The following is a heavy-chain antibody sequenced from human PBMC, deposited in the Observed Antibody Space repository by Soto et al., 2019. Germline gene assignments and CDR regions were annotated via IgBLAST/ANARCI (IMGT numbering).Heavy chain of an antibody. D-gene: IGHD3-9*01. J-gene: IGHJ4*02. CDR1: GFTFSSYA. CDR2: IYYSGST. V-gene: IGHV4-30-4*01. CDR3: ARAPRGDILTGPLFDY. Sequence: LRLSCAASGFTFSSYAMSWIRQPPGKGLEWIGYIYYSGSTYYNPSLKSRVTISVDTSKNQFSLKLSSVTAADTAVYYCARAPRGDILTGPLFDYWGQGTLVTVSS.